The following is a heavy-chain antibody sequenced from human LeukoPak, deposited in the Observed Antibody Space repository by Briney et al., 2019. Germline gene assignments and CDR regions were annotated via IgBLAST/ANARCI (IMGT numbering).Heavy chain of an antibody. CDR3: ARDQYCRSPGCQGSGYFDY. J-gene: IGHJ4*02. D-gene: IGHD2-2*01. CDR1: GFTFSDYY. Sequence: GGSLRLSCAASGFTFSDYYMSWISQAPGKGLEWVSYISSSSSSTNYADSVKGRFTISRDNPKNSPYLQMNSLRAEDTAVYYCARDQYCRSPGCQGSGYFDYWGQGTLVTVSS. V-gene: IGHV3-11*05. CDR2: ISSSSSST.